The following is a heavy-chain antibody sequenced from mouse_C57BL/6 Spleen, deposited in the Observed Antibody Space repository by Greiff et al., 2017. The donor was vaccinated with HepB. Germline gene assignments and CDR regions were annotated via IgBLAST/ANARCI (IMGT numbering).Heavy chain of an antibody. CDR2: INPSNGGT. Sequence: QVQLKQPGTELVKPGASVKLSCKASGYTFTSYWMHWVKQRPGQGLEWIGNINPSNGGTNYNEKFKSKATLTVDKSSSTAYMQLSSLTSEDSAVYYCARDITTVVAPEDYWGQGTSVTVSS. CDR3: ARDITTVVAPEDY. CDR1: GYTFTSYW. D-gene: IGHD1-1*01. J-gene: IGHJ4*01. V-gene: IGHV1-53*01.